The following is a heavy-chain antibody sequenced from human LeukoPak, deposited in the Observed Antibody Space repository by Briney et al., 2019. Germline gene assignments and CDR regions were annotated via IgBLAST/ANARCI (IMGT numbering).Heavy chain of an antibody. D-gene: IGHD3-10*01. CDR1: GGSISSYY. CDR3: ARIPYLWFGELLSDC. V-gene: IGHV4-59*01. J-gene: IGHJ4*02. Sequence: SETLSLTCTVSGGSISSYYWSWIRQPPGKGLEWIGYIYYSGSTNYNPSLKSRVTISVDTSKNQFSLKLSSVTAADTAVYYCARIPYLWFGELLSDCWGQGTLVTVSS. CDR2: IYYSGST.